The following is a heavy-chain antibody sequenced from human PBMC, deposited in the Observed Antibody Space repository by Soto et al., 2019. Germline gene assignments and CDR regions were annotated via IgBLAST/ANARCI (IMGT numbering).Heavy chain of an antibody. CDR2: ISGSAYST. CDR3: ARGELPRSFDY. V-gene: IGHV3-23*01. Sequence: EVQLLESGGGLVQPGGSLRLSCATSRFTFSSYAMAWVRQAPGKGLDWVSVISGSAYSTYYVDSVKGRFTVSRDNSKNTLYLQMNSLGAADTAVYYCARGELPRSFDYWGQGTLVTVSS. CDR1: RFTFSSYA. J-gene: IGHJ4*02. D-gene: IGHD1-26*01.